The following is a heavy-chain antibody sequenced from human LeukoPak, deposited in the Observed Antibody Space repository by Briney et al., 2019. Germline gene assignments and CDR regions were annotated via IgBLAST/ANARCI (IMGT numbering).Heavy chain of an antibody. D-gene: IGHD1-26*01. V-gene: IGHV3-73*01. CDR2: IRSKANSYAT. CDR1: GFTFSGSA. J-gene: IGHJ2*01. Sequence: PGGSLKLSCAASGFTFSGSAMHWVRQASGKGLEWVGRIRSKANSYATAYAASVKGRFTISRDDSKNTAYLQMNSLKTEDTAVYYCTRLRGADTRLYWYFDLWGRGTLVTVSS. CDR3: TRLRGADTRLYWYFDL.